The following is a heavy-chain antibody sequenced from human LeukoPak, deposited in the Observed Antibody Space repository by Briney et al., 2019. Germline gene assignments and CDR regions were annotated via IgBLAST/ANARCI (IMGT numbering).Heavy chain of an antibody. V-gene: IGHV3-30*02. CDR3: AKSMVYRVTRVDY. CDR2: IRYDGSNK. Sequence: PGGSLRLSCAASGFTFSSYGMHWVRQAPGKGLEWVAFIRYDGSNKYYADSVKGQFTISRDNAKNTLYLQMNSLRAEDTAVYYCAKSMVYRVTRVDYWGQGTLVTVSS. D-gene: IGHD3-10*01. J-gene: IGHJ4*02. CDR1: GFTFSSYG.